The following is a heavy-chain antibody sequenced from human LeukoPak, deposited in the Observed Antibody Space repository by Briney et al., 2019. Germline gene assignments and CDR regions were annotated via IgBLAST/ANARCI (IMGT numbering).Heavy chain of an antibody. D-gene: IGHD6-19*01. Sequence: SETLSLTCTVSGGSISSSSYYWGWIRQPPGKGLEWIGSIYYSGSTYYNPSLKSRVTTSVDTSKNQFSLKLSSVTAADTAVYYCARRDPVAGLDYWGQGTLVTVSS. CDR1: GGSISSSSYY. V-gene: IGHV4-39*01. J-gene: IGHJ4*02. CDR2: IYYSGST. CDR3: ARRDPVAGLDY.